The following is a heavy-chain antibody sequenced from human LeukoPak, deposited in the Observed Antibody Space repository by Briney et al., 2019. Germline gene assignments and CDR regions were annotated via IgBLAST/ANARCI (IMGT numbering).Heavy chain of an antibody. CDR1: GFTFTSSA. V-gene: IGHV1-58*02. Sequence: SVKVSCKASGFTFTSSAMQWVRQARGQRLEWIGWIVVGSGNTNYAQKFQERVTITRDMSTSTAYMELSSLRSKDTAVYYCAASYSGYENDWDYWGQGTLVTVSS. J-gene: IGHJ4*02. CDR3: AASYSGYENDWDY. CDR2: IVVGSGNT. D-gene: IGHD5-12*01.